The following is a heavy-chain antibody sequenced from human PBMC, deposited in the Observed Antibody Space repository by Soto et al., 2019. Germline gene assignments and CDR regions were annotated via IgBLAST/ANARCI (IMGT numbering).Heavy chain of an antibody. CDR3: AKDVMAPLWFGEFYYYYGMDV. Sequence: GGSLRLSCAASGFTFSSYGMHWVRQAPGKGLEWVAVISYDGSNKYYADSVKGRFTISRDNSKNTLYLQMNSLRAEDTAVYYCAKDVMAPLWFGEFYYYYGMDVWGQGTTVTVSS. CDR1: GFTFSSYG. J-gene: IGHJ6*02. CDR2: ISYDGSNK. V-gene: IGHV3-30*18. D-gene: IGHD3-10*01.